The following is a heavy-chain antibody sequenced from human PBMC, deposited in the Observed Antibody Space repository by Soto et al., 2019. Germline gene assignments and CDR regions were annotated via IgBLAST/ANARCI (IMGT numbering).Heavy chain of an antibody. CDR2: MYNSGST. CDR1: GGSLSSYY. V-gene: IGHV4-59*08. D-gene: IGHD3-10*01. CDR3: ASMGYHYGSGSYPLDY. Sequence: PSETLSLTCTVSGGSLSSYYWTWIRQPPGKGLEWIGFMYNSGSTHYNPSLKSRVTISLDTSKNQFSLNLRSVTAADTAVYYCASMGYHYGSGSYPLDYWGQGTLATVSS. J-gene: IGHJ4*02.